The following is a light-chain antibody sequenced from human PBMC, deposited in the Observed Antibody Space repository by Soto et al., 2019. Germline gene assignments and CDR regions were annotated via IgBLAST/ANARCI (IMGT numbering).Light chain of an antibody. Sequence: PATLSACSQARHPHSCRASQSISSYLAWYQQKPGQAPRLLIYAASTLPSGIPSRFSGSGSGTDFTLTISSLQSEDFATYYCQQYYNCPLTFGQGTKVDIK. CDR2: AAS. CDR3: QQYYNCPLT. CDR1: QSISSY. V-gene: IGKV3-15*01. J-gene: IGKJ1*01.